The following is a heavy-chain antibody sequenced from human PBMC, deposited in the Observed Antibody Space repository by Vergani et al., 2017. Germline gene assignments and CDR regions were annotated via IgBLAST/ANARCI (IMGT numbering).Heavy chain of an antibody. CDR3: GRVADFYGLGSRLLDL. CDR2: MYHSGST. J-gene: IGHJ5*02. Sequence: QVRLQESGPGLVKPSETLSLTCSVSGGSMSGYYWSWIRQPPGKELEWIGYMYHSGSTNYNPSRVTRVTISGDTSKNQFSLQLNSVNAADTAVYYCGRVADFYGLGSRLLDLWGQGILVTVSS. D-gene: IGHD3-10*01. V-gene: IGHV4-59*01. CDR1: GGSMSGYY.